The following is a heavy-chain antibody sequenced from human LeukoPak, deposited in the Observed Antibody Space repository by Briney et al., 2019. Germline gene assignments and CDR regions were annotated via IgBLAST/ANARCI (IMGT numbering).Heavy chain of an antibody. CDR1: GYTFTGYY. J-gene: IGHJ4*02. D-gene: IGHD2-2*01. Sequence: ASVKVSCKASGYTFTGYYLHWVRQAPGQGLEWMGWISAYTGNTIYAQKFQGRVTMTTDTSTDTAYMELRSLRSDDTAVYYCARDDRGSCSSTTCPYFDYWGQGTLVTVSS. CDR3: ARDDRGSCSSTTCPYFDY. CDR2: ISAYTGNT. V-gene: IGHV1-18*04.